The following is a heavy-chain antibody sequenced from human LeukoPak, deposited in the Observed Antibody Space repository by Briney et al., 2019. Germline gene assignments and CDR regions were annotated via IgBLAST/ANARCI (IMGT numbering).Heavy chain of an antibody. Sequence: SVKVSCKASGGTFSSYAISWVRQAPGQGLEWMGRIIPILGIANYAQKFQGRVTITADKSTSTAYMELSSLRSEDTAVYYCARSSYYYDSSGPLDYWGQGTLVTVSS. V-gene: IGHV1-69*04. D-gene: IGHD3-22*01. CDR1: GGTFSSYA. CDR2: IIPILGIA. J-gene: IGHJ4*02. CDR3: ARSSYYYDSSGPLDY.